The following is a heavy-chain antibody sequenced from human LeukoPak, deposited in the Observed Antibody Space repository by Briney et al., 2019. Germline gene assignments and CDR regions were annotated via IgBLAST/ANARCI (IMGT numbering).Heavy chain of an antibody. V-gene: IGHV4-39*07. CDR3: AREPTRGARYSSSWYYDY. D-gene: IGHD6-13*01. CDR1: GGSISSGSYY. J-gene: IGHJ4*02. Sequence: SETLSLTCTVSGGSISSGSYYWGWIRQPPGKGLEWIGSIYYSGTTYYNPSLKSRVTMSVDTSKNQFSLKLSSVTAADTAVYYCAREPTRGARYSSSWYYDYWGQGTLVTVSS. CDR2: IYYSGTT.